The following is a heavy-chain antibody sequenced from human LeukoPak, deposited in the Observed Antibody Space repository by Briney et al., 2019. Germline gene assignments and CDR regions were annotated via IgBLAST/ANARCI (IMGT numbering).Heavy chain of an antibody. Sequence: GGSLRLSCAASGFTFSSYGTHWVRQAPGKGLEWVAFIRYDGSNKYYADSVKGRFTISRDNSKNTLYLQMNSLRAEDTAVYYCAKDTYSGYDSGDWGQGTLVTVSS. J-gene: IGHJ4*02. D-gene: IGHD5-12*01. CDR1: GFTFSSYG. V-gene: IGHV3-30*02. CDR2: IRYDGSNK. CDR3: AKDTYSGYDSGD.